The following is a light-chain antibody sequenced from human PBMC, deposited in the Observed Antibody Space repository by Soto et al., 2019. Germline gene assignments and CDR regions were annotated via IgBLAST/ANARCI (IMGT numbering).Light chain of an antibody. CDR1: SSNIGAGYD. Sequence: QSVLTQPPSVSGAPGQRVPISCTGSSSNIGAGYDVHWYKHLPGTAPKLLIYGNSNRPSGVPDRFSGSKSGTSASLAITGLQAEDEADYYCQSYDSSLSGYVVFGGGTKLTVL. V-gene: IGLV1-40*01. CDR2: GNS. J-gene: IGLJ2*01. CDR3: QSYDSSLSGYVV.